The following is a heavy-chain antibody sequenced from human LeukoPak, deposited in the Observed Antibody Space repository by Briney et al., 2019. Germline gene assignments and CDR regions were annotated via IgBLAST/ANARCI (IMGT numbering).Heavy chain of an antibody. CDR2: ISSSGSTI. V-gene: IGHV3-48*03. J-gene: IGHJ3*02. D-gene: IGHD4-23*01. CDR3: AKDADSGYGGNSDVFDI. Sequence: PGGSLRLSCAASGFTFSSYEMNWVRQAPGKGLEWVSYISSSGSTIYYADSVKGRFTISRDNAKNSLYLQMNSLRVEDTAVYYCAKDADSGYGGNSDVFDIWGRGTMVTVSS. CDR1: GFTFSSYE.